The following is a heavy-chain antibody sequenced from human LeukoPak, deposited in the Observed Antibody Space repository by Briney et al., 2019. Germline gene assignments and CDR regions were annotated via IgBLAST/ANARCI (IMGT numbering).Heavy chain of an antibody. CDR3: AIRAVAGRGFDY. D-gene: IGHD6-19*01. J-gene: IGHJ4*02. V-gene: IGHV3-23*01. Sequence: GASVKVSCKASGGTFSSHAMSWVRQAPGKGLEWVSAISGSGGSTYYADSVKGRVTISRDNSKNTLYLQMNSLRAEDTAVYYCAIRAVAGRGFDYWGQGTLVTVSS. CDR1: GGTFSSHA. CDR2: ISGSGGST.